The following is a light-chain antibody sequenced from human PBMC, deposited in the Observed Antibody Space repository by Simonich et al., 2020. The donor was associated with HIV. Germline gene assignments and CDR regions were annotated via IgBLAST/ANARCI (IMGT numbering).Light chain of an antibody. CDR1: QSILYSSNNKNY. Sequence: DIVMTQSQDSLAVSLGERATINCKSSQSILYSSNNKNYLAWYQQKPRQPPKLLIYWESARESGVPDRFSGSGSGTDFTLTISSLQAEDVAVYYCQQYFSTPFTFGPGTKVDIK. CDR3: QQYFSTPFT. J-gene: IGKJ3*01. CDR2: WES. V-gene: IGKV4-1*01.